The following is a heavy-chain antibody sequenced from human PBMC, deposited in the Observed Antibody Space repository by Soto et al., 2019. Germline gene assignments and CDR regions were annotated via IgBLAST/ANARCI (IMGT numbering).Heavy chain of an antibody. CDR3: ARASGESYPGSRVFDS. V-gene: IGHV3-23*01. D-gene: IGHD3-10*01. CDR2: ITNTGGDT. CDR1: GFTFSSNA. Sequence: EVQLLESGGDLVQPGGSLRLSCAASGFTFSSNAMSWVRQAPGKGLEWVSVITNTGGDTLYADSVKGRFTISRDNSKNTLYLQMNSLRAEDTAIYYCARASGESYPGSRVFDSWGQVTRVTVSS. J-gene: IGHJ4*02.